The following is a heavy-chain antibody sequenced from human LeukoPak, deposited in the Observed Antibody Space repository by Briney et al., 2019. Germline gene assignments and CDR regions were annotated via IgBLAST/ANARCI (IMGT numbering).Heavy chain of an antibody. CDR3: ARAGFYDILTGVDY. Sequence: GASVKVSCKASGYTFTGYYMHWVRQAPGQGLEWMGWINPNSGGTNYAQKFQGRVTMTRDTSISTAYMELSRLRSDDTAVYYCARAGFYDILTGVDYWGQGTLVTVSS. D-gene: IGHD3-9*01. J-gene: IGHJ4*02. CDR1: GYTFTGYY. V-gene: IGHV1-2*02. CDR2: INPNSGGT.